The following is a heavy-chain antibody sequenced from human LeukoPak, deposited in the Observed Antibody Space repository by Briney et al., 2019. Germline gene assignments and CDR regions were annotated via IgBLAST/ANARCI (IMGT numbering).Heavy chain of an antibody. CDR1: GGSISSSSYY. Sequence: PSETLSLTCTVSGGSISSSSYYWGWLRQPPGKGLEWIGSIYYSGSTYYNPSLKSRVTISLDTSKNQFSLKLSSVTAADTAVYYCATSRQLLDNWFDPWGQGTLVTVSS. CDR3: ATSRQLLDNWFDP. V-gene: IGHV4-39*01. CDR2: IYYSGST. D-gene: IGHD2-2*01. J-gene: IGHJ5*02.